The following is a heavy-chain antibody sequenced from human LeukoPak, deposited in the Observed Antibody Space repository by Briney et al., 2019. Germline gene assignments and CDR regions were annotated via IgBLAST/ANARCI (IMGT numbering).Heavy chain of an antibody. Sequence: GGSLRLSCAASGFTFSTYSMNWVRQAPGKGLEWVSSISSSSSYIYYADSVKGRFTISRDNAKNSLYLQMNSLRAEDTAVYYCARDRNTAMVPGGYYYYMDVWGKGTTVTISS. V-gene: IGHV3-21*04. D-gene: IGHD5-18*01. J-gene: IGHJ6*03. CDR2: ISSSSSYI. CDR1: GFTFSTYS. CDR3: ARDRNTAMVPGGYYYYMDV.